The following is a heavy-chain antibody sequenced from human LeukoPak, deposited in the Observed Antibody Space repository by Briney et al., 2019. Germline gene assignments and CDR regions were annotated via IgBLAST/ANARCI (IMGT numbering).Heavy chain of an antibody. Sequence: SVKVSCKGSGGTFSSYAISWVRQAPGQGLEWMGGIIPIFGTANYAQKFQGRVTITTDESTSTAYMELSSLRSEDTAVYYCARDRGGLASARHFDYWGQGTLVTVPS. D-gene: IGHD3-3*02. CDR3: ARDRGGLASARHFDY. CDR2: IIPIFGTA. V-gene: IGHV1-69*05. CDR1: GGTFSSYA. J-gene: IGHJ4*02.